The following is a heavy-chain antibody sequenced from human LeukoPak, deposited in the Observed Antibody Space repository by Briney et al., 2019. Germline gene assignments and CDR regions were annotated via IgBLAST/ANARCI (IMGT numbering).Heavy chain of an antibody. Sequence: SETLSLTCAVSGGSISSSNWWSWVRQPPGKGLEWIGEIYHSGSTNYNPSLKSRVTMSVDTSKNQFSLKLSSVTAADTAVYYCARDLGYYFDYWGQGTLVTVSS. CDR2: IYHSGST. V-gene: IGHV4-4*02. CDR1: GGSISSSNW. CDR3: ARDLGYYFDY. J-gene: IGHJ4*02.